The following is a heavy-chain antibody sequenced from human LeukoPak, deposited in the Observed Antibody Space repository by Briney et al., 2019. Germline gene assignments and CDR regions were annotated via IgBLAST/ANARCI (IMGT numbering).Heavy chain of an antibody. D-gene: IGHD2-15*01. V-gene: IGHV3-21*01. CDR1: GFTFNSFS. CDR3: ARDRSCSY. J-gene: IGHJ4*02. CDR2: ISSSTICT. Sequence: GGSLRLSCAASGFTFNSFSMNWVRQAPGKGLEWVSSISSSTICTYYADSVKGRFTISRDNAKNSLYLQMNSLRAEDTAVYYCARDRSCSYWGQGTLVTVSS.